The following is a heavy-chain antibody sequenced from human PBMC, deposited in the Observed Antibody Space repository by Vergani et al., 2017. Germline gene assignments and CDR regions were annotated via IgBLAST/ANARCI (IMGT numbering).Heavy chain of an antibody. J-gene: IGHJ3*02. D-gene: IGHD2-2*01. Sequence: EVQLVESGGGLVQPGRSLRLSCAASGFTFDDYAMHWVRQAPGKGLEWVSGISWNSGSIGYADSLKGRFTISRDNAKNSLYLQMNSLRAEDTAVYYCASNLGYCSSTSCRGAFDIWGQGTMVTVSS. CDR1: GFTFDDYA. V-gene: IGHV3-9*01. CDR3: ASNLGYCSSTSCRGAFDI. CDR2: ISWNSGSI.